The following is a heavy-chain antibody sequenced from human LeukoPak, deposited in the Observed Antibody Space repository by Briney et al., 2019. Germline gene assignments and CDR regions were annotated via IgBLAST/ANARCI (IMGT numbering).Heavy chain of an antibody. Sequence: PGGSLRLSCAASGFIFSSYSMNWVRQAPGKGLEWVSSISSSSSYIYYADSVKGRFTISRDNAKNSLYLQMNSLRAEDTALYYCASDMIAHDAFDIWGQGTMVTVSS. CDR2: ISSSSSYI. D-gene: IGHD3-22*01. J-gene: IGHJ3*02. V-gene: IGHV3-21*04. CDR3: ASDMIAHDAFDI. CDR1: GFIFSSYS.